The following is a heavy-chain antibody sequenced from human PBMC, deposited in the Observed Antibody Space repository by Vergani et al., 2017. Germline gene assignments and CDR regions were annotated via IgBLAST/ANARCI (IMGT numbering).Heavy chain of an antibody. Sequence: VQLVESGGGVVQPGGSLRLSCAASGFIFGDYYMAWIRLAPGKGLDWVASIKRDGTETFYVDSVKGRFTISRDNAKTTLYLQMNSLRDEDRGVYYCARISGGSAPYLHYWGQGTLVTVAS. D-gene: IGHD2-15*01. CDR1: GFIFGDYY. V-gene: IGHV3-7*01. CDR2: IKRDGTET. J-gene: IGHJ1*01. CDR3: ARISGGSAPYLHY.